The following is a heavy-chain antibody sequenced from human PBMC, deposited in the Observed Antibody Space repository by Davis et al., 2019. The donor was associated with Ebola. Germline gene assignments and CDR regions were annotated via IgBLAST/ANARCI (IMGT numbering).Heavy chain of an antibody. CDR2: ISSSSSTI. CDR3: ARNFITIFGVVTKYYYYYGMDV. D-gene: IGHD3-3*01. CDR1: GFTFSSYS. V-gene: IGHV3-48*04. J-gene: IGHJ6*02. Sequence: GESLKISCAASGFTFSSYSMNWARQAPGKGLEWVSYISSSSSTIYYADSVKGRFTISRDNAKNSLYLQMNSLRAEDTAVYYCARNFITIFGVVTKYYYYYGMDVWGQGTTVTVSS.